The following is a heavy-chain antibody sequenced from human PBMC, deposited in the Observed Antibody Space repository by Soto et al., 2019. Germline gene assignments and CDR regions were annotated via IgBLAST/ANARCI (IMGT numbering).Heavy chain of an antibody. Sequence: SETLSLTCTVSGGSISSGDYYWSWIRQPPGKGLEWIGYIYYSGSTYYNPSLKSRVTISVDTSKNQFSLKLSSVTAADTAVYYCARDAENYDFWSGYYDQDVWGQGTTVTVSS. J-gene: IGHJ6*02. CDR1: GGSISSGDYY. V-gene: IGHV4-30-4*01. CDR3: ARDAENYDFWSGYYDQDV. CDR2: IYYSGST. D-gene: IGHD3-3*01.